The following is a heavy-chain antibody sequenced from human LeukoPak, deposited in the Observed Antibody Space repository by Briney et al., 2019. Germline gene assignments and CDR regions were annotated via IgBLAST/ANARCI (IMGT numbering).Heavy chain of an antibody. D-gene: IGHD1-26*01. CDR2: IYYSGST. V-gene: IGHV4-39*01. Sequence: PSETLSLTCTVSGGCISSSSYYWGWIRQPPGKGLEWIGSIYYSGSTYYNPSLKSRVTISVDTSKNQFSLKLSSVTAADTAVYYCARGVNSGYFDYCGQGTLVTVSS. CDR3: ARGVNSGYFDY. J-gene: IGHJ4*02. CDR1: GGCISSSSYY.